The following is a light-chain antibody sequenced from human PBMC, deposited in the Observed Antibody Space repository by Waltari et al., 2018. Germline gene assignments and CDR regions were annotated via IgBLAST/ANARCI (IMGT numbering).Light chain of an antibody. CDR1: KLGDKI. CDR2: QDR. CDR3: QAWDSATVV. V-gene: IGLV3-1*01. J-gene: IGLJ3*02. Sequence: SYGLTQPPSVSVSPGQTADIPCPGHKLGDKIVCGYQPKPGQSPVLVIYQDRKRPSGIPERFSGSNSGNTATLTISGTHAMDEADYYCQAWDSATVVFGGGTKLTVL.